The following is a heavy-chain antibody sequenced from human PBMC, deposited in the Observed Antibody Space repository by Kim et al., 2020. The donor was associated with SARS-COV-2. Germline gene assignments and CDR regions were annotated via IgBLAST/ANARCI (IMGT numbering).Heavy chain of an antibody. D-gene: IGHD2-2*01. CDR1: GFTFNNFA. J-gene: IGHJ5*02. V-gene: IGHV3-23*01. CDR2: ITGDSSEI. Sequence: GGSLRLSCAASGFTFNNFAMNWVRQAPGKGPEWVSGITGDSSEIYYADSVKGRFTISRDNSRNTLYLQMNSLTVEDTAVYYCTKRDFSHSSIFSPFFYTWGQGTLVTVAS. CDR3: TKRDFSHSSIFSPFFYT.